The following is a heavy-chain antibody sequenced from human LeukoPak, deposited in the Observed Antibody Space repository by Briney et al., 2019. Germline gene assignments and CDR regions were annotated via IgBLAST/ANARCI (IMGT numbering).Heavy chain of an antibody. CDR3: ARGSSGYYIGYFDF. Sequence: GGSLRLSCAASGFTFSSYWRTWVRQAPGKGLEWVANMNQEGSKIYYVDSLKGRFTISRDNAKNSLYLQMNGLRAEDTAVYYCARGSSGYYIGYFDFWGQGTLVTVSS. CDR1: GFTFSSYW. CDR2: MNQEGSKI. J-gene: IGHJ4*02. V-gene: IGHV3-7*01. D-gene: IGHD3-22*01.